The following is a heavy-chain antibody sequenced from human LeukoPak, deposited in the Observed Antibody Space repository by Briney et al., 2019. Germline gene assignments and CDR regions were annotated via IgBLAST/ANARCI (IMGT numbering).Heavy chain of an antibody. CDR1: GFTVSNNY. CDR2: IHSGGTT. J-gene: IGHJ4*02. D-gene: IGHD5-12*01. V-gene: IGHV3-53*01. CDR3: ARDSDSGYGPFAS. Sequence: GGSLRLSCAASGFTVSNNYMSWVRQARGRGLEWVSVIHSGGTTNYADSVQGRFTISRDNSKTTAYLHMNSLRAEDTAVYYCARDSDSGYGPFASWGQGTLVTVSS.